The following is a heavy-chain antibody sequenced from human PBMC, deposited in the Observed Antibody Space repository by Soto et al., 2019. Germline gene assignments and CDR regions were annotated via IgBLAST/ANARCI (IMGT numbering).Heavy chain of an antibody. D-gene: IGHD4-17*01. CDR3: AADGREFDY. J-gene: IGHJ4*02. Sequence: PSETLSITCTVSGGTISSGDYYWSWIRQPPGKGLEWIGYIYYSGSTYYNPSLKSRVTISVDTSKNQFSLKLSSVTAADTAVYYCAADGREFDYWGQGTLVTVYS. CDR2: IYYSGST. CDR1: GGTISSGDYY. V-gene: IGHV4-30-4*01.